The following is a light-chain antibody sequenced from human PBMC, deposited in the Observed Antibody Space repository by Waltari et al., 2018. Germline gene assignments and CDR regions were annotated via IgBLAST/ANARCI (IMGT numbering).Light chain of an antibody. CDR3: GTWDSSLSGAV. V-gene: IGLV1-51*02. CDR2: ENT. CDR1: RSTIGNNY. Sequence: QPVLTQPPSVSAAPGQRVTISCSGGRSTIGNNYVSWYRQFPGTAPKLLIYENTERPSGIPGRFSGSKSGTSATLDITGLQAGDEADYYCGTWDSSLSGAVFGGGTHVTVL. J-gene: IGLJ7*01.